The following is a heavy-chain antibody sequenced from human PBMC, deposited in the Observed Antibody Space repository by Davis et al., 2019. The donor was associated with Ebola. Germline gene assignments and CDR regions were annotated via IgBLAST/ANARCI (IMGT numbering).Heavy chain of an antibody. V-gene: IGHV4-34*01. J-gene: IGHJ4*02. D-gene: IGHD3-3*01. CDR2: INHSGST. CDR1: GGSFSGYY. CDR3: ARGRDFWRN. Sequence: SETLSLTCAVYGGSFSGYYWSWIRQPPGKGLEWIGEINHSGSTNYNPSLKSRVTISVDTSKNQFSLKLSSVTAADPAVYYCARGRDFWRNWGQGTLVTVSS.